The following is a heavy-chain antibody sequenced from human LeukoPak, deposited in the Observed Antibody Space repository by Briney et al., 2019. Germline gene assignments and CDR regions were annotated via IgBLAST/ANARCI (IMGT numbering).Heavy chain of an antibody. CDR3: TRGVITRDY. J-gene: IGHJ4*02. D-gene: IGHD3-22*01. V-gene: IGHV3-7*01. Sequence: GGSLRLSCAASGLTYSSNWMSWVRQAPAKGLEWVANIKQDGSEKYYVDSVKGRFTISRDNARNTLYLQMNSLRAEDAAVYYCTRGVITRDYWGQGTLFTVSS. CDR2: IKQDGSEK. CDR1: GLTYSSNW.